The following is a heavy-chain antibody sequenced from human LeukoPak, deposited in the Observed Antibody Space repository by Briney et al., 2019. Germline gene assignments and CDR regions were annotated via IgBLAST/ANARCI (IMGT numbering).Heavy chain of an antibody. Sequence: PSETLSLTCAVYGESLSGYYWSWIRQPPGKGLEWIGEINQSGTTNYNPSLKSRVTISVDTSKNQFSLKLNSVTAADTALYFCARGRRPPLIPTAIYYHYHMDVWGKGTMVTVSS. CDR2: INQSGTT. CDR1: GESLSGYY. D-gene: IGHD2-2*02. CDR3: ARGRRPPLIPTAIYYHYHMDV. J-gene: IGHJ6*03. V-gene: IGHV4-34*01.